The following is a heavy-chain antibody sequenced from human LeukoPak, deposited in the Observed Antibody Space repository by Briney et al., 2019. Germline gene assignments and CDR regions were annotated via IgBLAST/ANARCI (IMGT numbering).Heavy chain of an antibody. CDR3: ARGARFFAYYDY. V-gene: IGHV4-59*01. J-gene: IGHJ4*02. D-gene: IGHD2-21*01. Sequence: SETLSLTCSVSGGSIRKYYWSWIRQPAGKGLEWIGHIYYIGTTNYNPSLKSRVTISVDTSTDQFSLKLKSVTAADTAVYYCARGARFFAYYDYWGQGTLVTVSS. CDR1: GGSIRKYY. CDR2: IYYIGTT.